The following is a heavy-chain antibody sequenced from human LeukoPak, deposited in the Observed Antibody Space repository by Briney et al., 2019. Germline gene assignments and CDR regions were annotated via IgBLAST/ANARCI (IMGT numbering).Heavy chain of an antibody. D-gene: IGHD1-1*01. CDR3: ARDLVGPGTPWARAPNWEVIDY. J-gene: IGHJ4*02. CDR1: GYTFTSYG. CDR2: ISAYNGNT. V-gene: IGHV1-18*01. Sequence: ASVKVSCKASGYTFTSYGISWVRQAPGQGLEWMGWISAYNGNTNYAQKLQGGVTMTTDTSTSTAYMELRSLRSDDTAVYYCARDLVGPGTPWARAPNWEVIDYWGQGTLVTVSS.